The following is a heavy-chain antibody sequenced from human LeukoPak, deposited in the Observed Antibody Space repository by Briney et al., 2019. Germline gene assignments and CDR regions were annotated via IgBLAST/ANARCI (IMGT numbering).Heavy chain of an antibody. CDR1: GYTFTSYA. CDR2: INTNTGNP. V-gene: IGHV7-4-1*02. J-gene: IGHJ5*02. Sequence: ASVKVSCKASGYTFTSYAMNWVRQAPGQGLEWMGWINTNTGNPTYAQGFTGRFVFPLDTSVSTAYLQISSLKAEDTAVYYCARDRTAAAYQGESWFDPWGQGTLVTVSS. D-gene: IGHD6-13*01. CDR3: ARDRTAAAYQGESWFDP.